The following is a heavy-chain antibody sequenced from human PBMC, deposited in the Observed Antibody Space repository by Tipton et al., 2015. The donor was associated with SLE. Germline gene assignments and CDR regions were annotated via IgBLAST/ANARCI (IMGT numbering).Heavy chain of an antibody. CDR2: IYTSGST. J-gene: IGHJ4*02. CDR1: GGSISSYY. Sequence: LRLSCTVSGGSISSYYWSWIRQPPGKGLEWIGYIYTSGSTNYNPSLKSRVTISVDTSKNQFSLKLSSVTAADTAVYYCARHHPPFDYWGQGTLVTVSS. CDR3: ARHHPPFDY. V-gene: IGHV4-59*08.